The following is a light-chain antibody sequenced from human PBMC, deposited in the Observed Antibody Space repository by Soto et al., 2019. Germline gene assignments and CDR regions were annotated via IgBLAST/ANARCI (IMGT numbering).Light chain of an antibody. CDR2: DAS. CDR3: QQYNSYSLT. CDR1: QSISTW. V-gene: IGKV1-5*01. Sequence: DIQMTQSPSTLSASVGDRATITCRASQSISTWLAWYQQKPGKAPKFLIYDASSLESGVPSRFSGSGSGTEFTLTISSLQPDDFATYYCQQYNSYSLTFGGGTKVDIK. J-gene: IGKJ4*01.